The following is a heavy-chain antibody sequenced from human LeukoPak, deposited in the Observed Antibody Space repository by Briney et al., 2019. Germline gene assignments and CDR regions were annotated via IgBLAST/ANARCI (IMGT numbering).Heavy chain of an antibody. J-gene: IGHJ4*02. CDR1: GGSFSGYY. D-gene: IGHD3-3*01. V-gene: IGHV4-34*01. CDR2: INHSGST. CDR3: ARGETYYDFWSGYWYYFDY. Sequence: SETLSLTCAVYGGSFSGYYWSWIRQPPGKGLEWIGEINHSGSTNYNPSLKSRVTISVDTSKNQFSLKLSSVTAADTAVYYCARGETYYDFWSGYWYYFDYWGQGTLVTVSS.